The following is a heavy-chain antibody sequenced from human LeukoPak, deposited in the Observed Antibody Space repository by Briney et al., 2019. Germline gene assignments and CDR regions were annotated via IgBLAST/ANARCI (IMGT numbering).Heavy chain of an antibody. CDR2: IYYSGST. D-gene: IGHD3-22*01. V-gene: IGHV4-59*01. CDR1: GGSISSYY. Sequence: SETLSLTCTVSGGSISSYYWSWIRQPPGKGLEWIGYIYYSGSTNYNPSLKSRVTISVDTSKNQFSLKLSSVTAADTAVYYCARATWLPVGLYYYDSSGYYYYFDYWGQGALVTVSS. CDR3: ARATWLPVGLYYYDSSGYYYYFDY. J-gene: IGHJ4*02.